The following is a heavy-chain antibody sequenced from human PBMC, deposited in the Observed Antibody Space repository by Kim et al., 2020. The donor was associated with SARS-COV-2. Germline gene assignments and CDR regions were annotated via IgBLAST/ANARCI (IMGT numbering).Heavy chain of an antibody. CDR2: IYYSGST. CDR1: GGSITNYF. D-gene: IGHD2-15*01. V-gene: IGHV4-59*13. CDR3: ARAPWLLPDY. Sequence: SETLSLTCTVSGGSITNYFWSWIRQPPGKGLEWIGHIYYSGSTNYNPSFKSRVTISVDTSKNQFSLKLSSVTAADTAVYYCARAPWLLPDYWGQGTLVTVSS. J-gene: IGHJ4*02.